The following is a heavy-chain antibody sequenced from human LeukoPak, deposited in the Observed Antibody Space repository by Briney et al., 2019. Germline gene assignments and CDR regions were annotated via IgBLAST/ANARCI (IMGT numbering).Heavy chain of an antibody. Sequence: SETLSLTCTVSGGSISSSSYYWGWIRQPPGKGLEWIGYIYYSGSTNYNPSLKSRVTISVDTSKNQFSLKLSSVTAADTAVYYCARGTLRYYYDSSGYSHFDYWGQGTLVTVSP. V-gene: IGHV4-61*05. J-gene: IGHJ4*02. CDR1: GGSISSSSYY. CDR2: IYYSGST. D-gene: IGHD3-22*01. CDR3: ARGTLRYYYDSSGYSHFDY.